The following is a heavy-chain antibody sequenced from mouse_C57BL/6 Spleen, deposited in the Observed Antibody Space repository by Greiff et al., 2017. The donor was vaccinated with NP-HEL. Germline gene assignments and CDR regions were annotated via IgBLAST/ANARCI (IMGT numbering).Heavy chain of an antibody. CDR1: GFSLTSYG. J-gene: IGHJ1*03. V-gene: IGHV2-6-1*01. Sequence: VKLMESGPGLVAPSQSLSITCTVSGFSLTSYGVHWVRQPPGKGLEWLVVIWSDGSTTYNSALKSRLSISKDNSKSQVFLKMNSLQTDDTAMYYCARHRGDYGSSYWYFDVWGTGTTVTVSS. D-gene: IGHD1-1*01. CDR3: ARHRGDYGSSYWYFDV. CDR2: IWSDGST.